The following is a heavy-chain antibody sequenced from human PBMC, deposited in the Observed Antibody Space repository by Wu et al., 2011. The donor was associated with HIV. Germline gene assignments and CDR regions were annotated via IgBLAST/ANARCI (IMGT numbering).Heavy chain of an antibody. CDR1: ANTFSSYA. CDR2: IIPIFGAA. D-gene: IGHD3/OR15-3a*01. CDR3: ARMGTGGNFDL. J-gene: IGHJ2*01. Sequence: QVQLVQSGAEVKKPGSSVKVPCRTSANTFSSYAIGWVRQAPGQGLEWMGRIIPIFGAARYAQKFQGRVTLTTDTSTSTAYMELRSLRSDDTAVYYCARMGTGGNFDLWGLGTLVTVSS. V-gene: IGHV1-69*06.